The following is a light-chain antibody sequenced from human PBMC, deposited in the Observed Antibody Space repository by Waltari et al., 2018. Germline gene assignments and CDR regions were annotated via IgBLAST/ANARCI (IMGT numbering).Light chain of an antibody. V-gene: IGLV3-1*01. Sequence: SYDLTQPPSVSVSPGQTARITCSGAELGDNYASWHQPKPGQSPVLVIYQDNQRPSGIPERFSGSNSENTATLTISGTQPMDEGDYFCQAWDRSIVIFGGGTKLTVL. CDR2: QDN. CDR1: ELGDNY. CDR3: QAWDRSIVI. J-gene: IGLJ2*01.